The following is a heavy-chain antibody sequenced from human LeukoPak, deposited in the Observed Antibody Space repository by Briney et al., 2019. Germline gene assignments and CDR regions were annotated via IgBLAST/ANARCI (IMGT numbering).Heavy chain of an antibody. CDR2: IYYSGST. Sequence: SQTLSLTCTVSGGSISSGGYYWSWIRQHPGRGLEWIGYIYYSGSTYYNPSLKSRVTISVDTSKNQFSLKLSSVTAADTAVYYCARLIVPAAIQGIYFYYYGMDVWGQGTTVTVSS. CDR3: ARLIVPAAIQGIYFYYYGMDV. D-gene: IGHD2-2*02. J-gene: IGHJ6*02. V-gene: IGHV4-31*03. CDR1: GGSISSGGYY.